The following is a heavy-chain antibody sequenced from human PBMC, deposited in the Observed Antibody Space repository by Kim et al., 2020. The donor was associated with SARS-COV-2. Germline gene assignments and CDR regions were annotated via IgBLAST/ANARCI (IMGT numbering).Heavy chain of an antibody. CDR1: GYSFTSYW. V-gene: IGHV5-51*01. J-gene: IGHJ3*02. D-gene: IGHD3-3*01. Sequence: GESLKISCKGSGYSFTSYWIGWVRQMPGKGLEWMGIIYPGDSDTRYSPSFQGQVTISADKSISTAYLQWSSLKASDTAMYYCARRARITIFGVVIPHGAFDIWGQGTMVTVSS. CDR3: ARRARITIFGVVIPHGAFDI. CDR2: IYPGDSDT.